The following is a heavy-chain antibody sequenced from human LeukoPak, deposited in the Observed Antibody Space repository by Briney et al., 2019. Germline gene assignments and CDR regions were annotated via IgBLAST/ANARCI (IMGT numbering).Heavy chain of an antibody. V-gene: IGHV4-61*02. CDR1: GGSISSGGYY. Sequence: PSQTLSLTCTVSGGSISSGGYYWSWFRQPAGKGLEWIGRIYATGSTGYNPSLKSRVTISADTSKNQFSLKLTSVTAADSAVYYCARPREQWLGNDAFDIWGLGTMVTVSS. D-gene: IGHD6-19*01. J-gene: IGHJ3*02. CDR2: IYATGST. CDR3: ARPREQWLGNDAFDI.